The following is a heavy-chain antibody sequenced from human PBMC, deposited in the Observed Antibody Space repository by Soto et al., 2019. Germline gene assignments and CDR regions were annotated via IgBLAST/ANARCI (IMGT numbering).Heavy chain of an antibody. J-gene: IGHJ6*02. V-gene: IGHV3-33*01. CDR1: GFTFSSYG. CDR2: IWYDGSNK. CDR3: ARARDYYYGMEV. Sequence: GGSLRLSCAASGFTFSSYGMHWVRQAPGKGLEWVAVIWYDGSNKYYADSVKGRFTISRDNSKNTLYLQMNSLRAEDTAVYYCARARDYYYGMEVWGQGTTVTVSS.